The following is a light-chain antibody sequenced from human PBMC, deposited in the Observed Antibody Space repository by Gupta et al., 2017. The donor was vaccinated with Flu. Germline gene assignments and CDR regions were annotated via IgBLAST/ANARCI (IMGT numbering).Light chain of an antibody. Sequence: DIVMTQSPDSLAVSLGERATINCKSSQSVLYSSNNKNYLAWYQQKPGQPPKLLIYWASTRESGVPDRFSGSGSGTDFTLTISSRQAEDVAVYYCQQYYSTPPVTFGGGTXVEIK. CDR2: WAS. CDR1: QSVLYSSNNKNY. J-gene: IGKJ4*01. CDR3: QQYYSTPPVT. V-gene: IGKV4-1*01.